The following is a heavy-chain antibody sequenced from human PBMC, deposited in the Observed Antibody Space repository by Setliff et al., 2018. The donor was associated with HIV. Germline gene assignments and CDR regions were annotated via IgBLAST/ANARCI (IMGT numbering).Heavy chain of an antibody. J-gene: IGHJ3*02. CDR2: ISGSGIST. D-gene: IGHD3-22*01. CDR3: AKGDYYDTTYDAFDI. Sequence: PGGSLRLSCAASGFTFSSHAMTWVRQAPGQGLEWVSIISGSGISTYYADSVKGRFTISRDNYKNTLYLQMNSLRAEDTAVYYCAKGDYYDTTYDAFDIWGQGTMVTVSS. V-gene: IGHV3-23*01. CDR1: GFTFSSHA.